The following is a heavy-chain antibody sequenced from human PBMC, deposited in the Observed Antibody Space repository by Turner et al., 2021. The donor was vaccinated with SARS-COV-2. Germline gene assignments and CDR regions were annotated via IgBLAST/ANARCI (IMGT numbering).Heavy chain of an antibody. D-gene: IGHD6-19*01. CDR3: GADTSGWAADY. CDR2: ISSTSSYK. J-gene: IGHJ4*02. V-gene: IGHV3-21*01. Sequence: EVQLVESGGGLVQPGGPLRPSCAASGFTFSSSWVNWVRQAPRKGLEWVSSISSTSSYKSYADSVKGRFTISRDNANKSLYLQVDSLRAEDTAVYYCGADTSGWAADYWGQGALVTVSS. CDR1: GFTFSSSW.